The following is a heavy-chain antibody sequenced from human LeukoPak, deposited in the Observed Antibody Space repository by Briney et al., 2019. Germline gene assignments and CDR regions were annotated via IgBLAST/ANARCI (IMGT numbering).Heavy chain of an antibody. D-gene: IGHD1-14*01. CDR3: ARSRILTAGKSADDY. CDR2: ISGSGGST. Sequence: GGSLRLSCAASGFTFSSYAMSWVRQAPGKGLEWASAISGSGGSTYYADSVKGRFTISRDNAKNSLYLQMNSLRAEDTAVYYCARSRILTAGKSADDYWGQGTLVTVSS. CDR1: GFTFSSYA. J-gene: IGHJ4*02. V-gene: IGHV3-23*01.